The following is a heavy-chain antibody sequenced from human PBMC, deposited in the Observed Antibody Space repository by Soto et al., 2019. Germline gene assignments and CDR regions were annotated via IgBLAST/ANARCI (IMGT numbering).Heavy chain of an antibody. Sequence: GGSLRLSCAASGFTFSSYGMHWVRQAPGKGLEWVAVISYDGSNKYYADSVKGRFTISRDNSKNTLYLQMNSLRAEDTAVYYCAKDWDIVVVPAAPPLDFDYWGQGTLVTVSS. V-gene: IGHV3-30*18. CDR3: AKDWDIVVVPAAPPLDFDY. CDR1: GFTFSSYG. D-gene: IGHD2-2*01. J-gene: IGHJ4*02. CDR2: ISYDGSNK.